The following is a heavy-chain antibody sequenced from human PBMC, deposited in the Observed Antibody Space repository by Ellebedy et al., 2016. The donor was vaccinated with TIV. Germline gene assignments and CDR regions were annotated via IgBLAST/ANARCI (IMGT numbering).Heavy chain of an antibody. D-gene: IGHD1-7*01. Sequence: SVKGRFTISRDNSKNTLYLQMNSLRAEDTAAYYCARLELCRQYYYYALDVWGQGTTVTVSS. V-gene: IGHV3-30*01. CDR3: ARLELCRQYYYYALDV. J-gene: IGHJ6*02.